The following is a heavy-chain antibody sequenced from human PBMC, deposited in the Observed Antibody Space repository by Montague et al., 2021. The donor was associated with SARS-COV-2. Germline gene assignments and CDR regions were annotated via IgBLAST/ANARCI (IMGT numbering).Heavy chain of an antibody. Sequence: TLSLTCTVSGGSISSGGYYWSRIRQHPGKGLEWIGYIYYSGSTYYNPPLKSRVTISVYTSKNKFSLKLGSVTAADTAVYYCARVNTVRVHGFDPWGRGTMVTVSS. V-gene: IGHV4-31*03. CDR1: GGSISSGGYY. J-gene: IGHJ5*02. CDR2: IYYSGST. D-gene: IGHD3-22*01. CDR3: ARVNTVRVHGFDP.